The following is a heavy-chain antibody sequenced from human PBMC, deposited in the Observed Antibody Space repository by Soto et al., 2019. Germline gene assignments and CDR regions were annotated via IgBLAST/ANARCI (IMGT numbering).Heavy chain of an antibody. CDR3: APGSSGAWGEDY. D-gene: IGHD3-10*01. Sequence: EVQLLESGGGLVQPGRSLRLSWVGSGFIFTSHAMSWVRQAPGTGLVWVSSIGGGGTPTYYADSVQGRFTISRDNSKNTLYLKMMSLRAEDTAVYYCAPGSSGAWGEDYWGQGTLVTVSA. CDR1: GFIFTSHA. V-gene: IGHV3-23*01. CDR2: IGGGGTPT. J-gene: IGHJ4*02.